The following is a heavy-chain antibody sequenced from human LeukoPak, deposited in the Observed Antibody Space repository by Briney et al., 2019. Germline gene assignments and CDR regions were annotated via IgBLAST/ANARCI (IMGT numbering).Heavy chain of an antibody. D-gene: IGHD5-24*01. Sequence: ASVKVSCKASGYTFTSYGISWVRQAPGQGLEWMGWISAYNGNTNYAQKLQGRVTMTTDTSTSTAYMELRSLRSDDTAVYYCARDRRGGWLQFSPLDYWGQGTLVTVSS. CDR3: ARDRRGGWLQFSPLDY. CDR1: GYTFTSYG. CDR2: ISAYNGNT. V-gene: IGHV1-18*01. J-gene: IGHJ4*02.